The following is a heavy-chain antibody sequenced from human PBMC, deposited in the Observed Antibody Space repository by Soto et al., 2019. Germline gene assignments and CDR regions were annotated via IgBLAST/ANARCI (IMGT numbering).Heavy chain of an antibody. Sequence: ASVKVSCKASGYTFTSYGISWVRQAPGQGLEWMGWISAYNGNTNYAQKLQGRVTMTTDTSTSTAYMELGSLRSDDTAVYYCAIVLGVDYDFWSGYTLSFDYWCQGTLVTVSS. V-gene: IGHV1-18*01. J-gene: IGHJ4*02. CDR3: AIVLGVDYDFWSGYTLSFDY. D-gene: IGHD3-3*01. CDR2: ISAYNGNT. CDR1: GYTFTSYG.